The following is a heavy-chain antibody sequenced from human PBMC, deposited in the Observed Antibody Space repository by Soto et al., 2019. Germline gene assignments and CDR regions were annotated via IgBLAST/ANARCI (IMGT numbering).Heavy chain of an antibody. Sequence: GGSLRLSCAASGFTFSSYGMHWVRQAPGKGLEWVAVIWYDGSNKYYADSVKGRFTISRDNSKNTLYLQMNSLRAEDTAVYYCARDAGWREQQLVFNYWGQGTLVTVSS. CDR3: ARDAGWREQQLVFNY. J-gene: IGHJ4*02. CDR1: GFTFSSYG. D-gene: IGHD6-13*01. CDR2: IWYDGSNK. V-gene: IGHV3-33*01.